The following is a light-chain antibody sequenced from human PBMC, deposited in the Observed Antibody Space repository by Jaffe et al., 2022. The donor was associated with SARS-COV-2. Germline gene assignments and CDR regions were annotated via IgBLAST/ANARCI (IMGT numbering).Light chain of an antibody. CDR2: ENN. CDR3: GTWDSSLSAAV. Sequence: QSVLTQPPSVSAAPGQKVTISCSGSTSNIGNNYVSWYQQFPGTAPKLLMYENNKRPSGIPDRFSGSKSGTSATLGITGLQTGDEADYYCGTWDSSLSAAVFGGGTKLTVL. J-gene: IGLJ2*01. CDR1: TSNIGNNY. V-gene: IGLV1-51*02.